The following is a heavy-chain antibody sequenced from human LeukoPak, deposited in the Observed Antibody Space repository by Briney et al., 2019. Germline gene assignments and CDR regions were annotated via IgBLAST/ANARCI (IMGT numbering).Heavy chain of an antibody. CDR3: ARSGLFRLFQH. CDR2: IKQDGSEK. J-gene: IGHJ1*01. CDR1: GFTFSSYW. Sequence: PGGSLRLSCAASGFTFSSYWMSWVRQAPGKGLEWVANIKQDGSEKYYVDSVKGRFTISSDNAKNSLYLQMNSLRAEDTAVYYCARSGLFRLFQHWGQGTLVTVSS. V-gene: IGHV3-7*01.